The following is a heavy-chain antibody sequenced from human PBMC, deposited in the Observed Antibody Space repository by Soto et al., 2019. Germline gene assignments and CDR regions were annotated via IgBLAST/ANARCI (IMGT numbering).Heavy chain of an antibody. D-gene: IGHD3-22*01. CDR2: IYWNDDK. V-gene: IGHV2-5*01. J-gene: IGHJ5*02. CDR1: GFSLSTSGVG. CDR3: AHSRPFSNYYDSSGYPNWFDP. Sequence: SGPTLVNPTQTLTLTCTFSGFSLSTSGVGVGWIRQPPGKALEWLALIYWNDDKRYSPSLKRRLTITKDTSKNQGVLTMTNMDPVDTATYYCAHSRPFSNYYDSSGYPNWFDPWGQGTLVTVSS.